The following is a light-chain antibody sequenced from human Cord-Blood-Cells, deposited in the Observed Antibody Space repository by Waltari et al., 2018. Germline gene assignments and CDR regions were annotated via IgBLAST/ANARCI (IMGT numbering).Light chain of an antibody. CDR2: YDS. Sequence: SYVLTQPPSVSVAPGKTARITCGGNNIGSKRVSWYQQKPGQAPVLVIYYDSDRPSGIPERFSGSNSGNTATLTISRVEAGDEADYYCQVWDSSSDHPGFGGGTKLTVL. V-gene: IGLV3-21*04. CDR1: NIGSKR. CDR3: QVWDSSSDHPG. J-gene: IGLJ2*01.